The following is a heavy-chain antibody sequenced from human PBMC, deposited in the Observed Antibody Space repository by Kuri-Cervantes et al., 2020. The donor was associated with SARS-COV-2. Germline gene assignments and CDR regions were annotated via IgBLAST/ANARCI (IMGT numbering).Heavy chain of an antibody. D-gene: IGHD4-17*01. CDR3: ARRAYGEQVDYYYMDV. V-gene: IGHV5-51*01. CDR1: GYSFTSYW. CDR2: IYPGDSDT. Sequence: GESLKISCKASGYSFTSYWIAWVRQMPGKGLEWMGIIYPGDSDTRYGPSFQGQVTISADKSISTAFLQWSSLKASDTAIYYCARRAYGEQVDYYYMDVWGKGTTVTVSS. J-gene: IGHJ6*03.